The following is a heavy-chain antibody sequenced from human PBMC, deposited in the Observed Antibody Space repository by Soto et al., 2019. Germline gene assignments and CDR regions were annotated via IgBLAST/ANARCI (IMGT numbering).Heavy chain of an antibody. V-gene: IGHV3-30-3*01. Sequence: QVQLVESGGGVVQPGRPLRVSCAASGFTFSNYAMHWVRQAPGKGLEWVAVVSYDGSKQFYADSVEGRFTISRDSSKSTLYLHMDNLRDEHTAVYYCARDRVYYYDNSGYYNFDYWGQGTLVTVSS. CDR3: ARDRVYYYDNSGYYNFDY. CDR2: VSYDGSKQ. CDR1: GFTFSNYA. D-gene: IGHD3-22*01. J-gene: IGHJ4*02.